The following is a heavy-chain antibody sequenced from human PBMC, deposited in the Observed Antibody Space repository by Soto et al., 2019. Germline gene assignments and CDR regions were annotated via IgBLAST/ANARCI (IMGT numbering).Heavy chain of an antibody. V-gene: IGHV4-39*01. D-gene: IGHD6-13*01. CDR3: AVAAPPYNWFDP. CDR2: IYYSGST. Sequence: SETLSLTCTVSGGSISSSSYYWGWIRQPPGKGLEWIGCIYYSGSTNYNPSLKSRVTISVDTSKNQFSLKLSSVTAADTAVYYCAVAAPPYNWFDPWGQGTLVTVS. CDR1: GGSISSSSYY. J-gene: IGHJ5*02.